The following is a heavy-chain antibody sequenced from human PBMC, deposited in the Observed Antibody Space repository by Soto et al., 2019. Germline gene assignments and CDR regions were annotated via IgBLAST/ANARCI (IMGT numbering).Heavy chain of an antibody. Sequence: VASVKVSCKASGYTFTSYGISWVRQAPGQGLEWMGWISAYNGNTNYAQKLQGRVTMTTDTSTSTVYMELRSLRSDDTAVYYCARANRGYSYGNFDYWGQGTLVTVSS. J-gene: IGHJ4*02. CDR1: GYTFTSYG. CDR2: ISAYNGNT. CDR3: ARANRGYSYGNFDY. V-gene: IGHV1-18*01. D-gene: IGHD5-18*01.